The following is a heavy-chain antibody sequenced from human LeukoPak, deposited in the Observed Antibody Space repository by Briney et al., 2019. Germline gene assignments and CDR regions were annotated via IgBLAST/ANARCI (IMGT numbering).Heavy chain of an antibody. D-gene: IGHD3-22*01. J-gene: IGHJ5*02. V-gene: IGHV4-4*07. CDR2: IYSSGST. CDR1: GGSMYSYF. CDR3: ARVLDSSGYYYGFDP. Sequence: SETLSLTCSVSGGSMYSYFWSWIRQPAGKGLEWIGRIYSSGSTDYNPSLKSRVTIPVDTSKNQFSLKLSSVTAADTAVYYCARVLDSSGYYYGFDPWGQGTLVTVSS.